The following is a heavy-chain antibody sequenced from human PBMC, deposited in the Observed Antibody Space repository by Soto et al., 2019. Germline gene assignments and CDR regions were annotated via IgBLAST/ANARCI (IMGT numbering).Heavy chain of an antibody. CDR1: ASTFTGYT. CDR3: ARGTVTSGRWFGP. J-gene: IGHJ5*02. D-gene: IGHD4-17*01. V-gene: IGHV1-18*04. Sequence: QVHLVQSGTEVKEPGASVKVSCKASASTFTGYTINWVRQAPGQGLEWMGWISTFNGNTKYAGNFEGRVTMTTNTSTTTAYMGLASLTFGDTAVYFGARGTVTSGRWFGPWGQGTLVSVSS. CDR2: ISTFNGNT.